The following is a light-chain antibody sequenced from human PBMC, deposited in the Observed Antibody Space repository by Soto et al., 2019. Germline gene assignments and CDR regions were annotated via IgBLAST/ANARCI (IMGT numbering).Light chain of an antibody. CDR1: QSISSW. CDR2: DAS. CDR3: QQYNSYSWT. V-gene: IGKV1-5*01. J-gene: IGKJ1*01. Sequence: DIQMTQSPSTLSASVGDRVTITCRASQSISSWLAWYQQKPGKAPKLLIYDASSLESGVPSRFSGSGSGTECPLTISSLEPDDVAAFYCQQYNSYSWTFGQGTKVEIK.